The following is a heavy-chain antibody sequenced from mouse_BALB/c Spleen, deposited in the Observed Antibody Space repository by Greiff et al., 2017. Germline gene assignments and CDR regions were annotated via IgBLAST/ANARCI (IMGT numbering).Heavy chain of an antibody. CDR3: ARYHYYGYDYAMDY. J-gene: IGHJ4*01. CDR1: GYTFTDYY. D-gene: IGHD1-2*01. CDR2: IYPGSGNT. Sequence: QVQLQQSGPELVKPGASVKISCNASGYTFTDYYINWVKQKPGQGLEWIGWIYPGSGNTKYNEKFKGKATLTVDTSSSTAYMQLSSLTSEDTAVYFCARYHYYGYDYAMDYWGQGTSVTVSS. V-gene: IGHV1-84*02.